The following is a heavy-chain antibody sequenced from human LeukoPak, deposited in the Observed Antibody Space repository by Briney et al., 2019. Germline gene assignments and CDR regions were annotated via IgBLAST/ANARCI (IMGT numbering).Heavy chain of an antibody. CDR3: ARDKDPYYDSLTGYSYWFDP. CDR2: IYTSGST. V-gene: IGHV4-4*07. D-gene: IGHD3-9*01. J-gene: IGHJ5*02. CDR1: GGSISSYY. Sequence: SETLSLTCTVSGGSISSYYWSWIRQPAGKGLEWIGRIYTSGSTNYNPSLKSRVTMSVDTSKNQFSLKLSSVTAADTAVYYCARDKDPYYDSLTGYSYWFDPWGQGTLVTVSS.